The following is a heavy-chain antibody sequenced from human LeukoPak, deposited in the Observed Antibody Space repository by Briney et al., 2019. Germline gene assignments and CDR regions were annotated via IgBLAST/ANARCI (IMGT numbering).Heavy chain of an antibody. Sequence: NPGGSLRLSCAASGFTFSDYYMSWIRQAPGKGLEWVSYISSSGSTIYYADSVKGRFTISRDNAKNSLYLQMNSLRAEDTAVYYCARDYMDIAMVAFDYWGQGTLVTVSS. CDR3: ARDYMDIAMVAFDY. D-gene: IGHD5-18*01. CDR2: ISSSGSTI. J-gene: IGHJ4*02. CDR1: GFTFSDYY. V-gene: IGHV3-11*01.